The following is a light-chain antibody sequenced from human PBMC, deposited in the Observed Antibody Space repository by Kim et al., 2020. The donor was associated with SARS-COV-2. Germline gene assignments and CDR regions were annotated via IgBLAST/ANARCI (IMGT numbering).Light chain of an antibody. CDR1: SSDVGGYNL. J-gene: IGLJ1*01. V-gene: IGLV2-23*02. Sequence: QSALTQPASVSGSPGQSITISCTGASSDVGGYNLVDWYQQQPGKVLKLIIYEVSERPSGVSNRFSGSKSGNTASLTISGLQTEDEAEYYCCSYAGRSIYVFGTGTKVTVL. CDR2: EVS. CDR3: CSYAGRSIYV.